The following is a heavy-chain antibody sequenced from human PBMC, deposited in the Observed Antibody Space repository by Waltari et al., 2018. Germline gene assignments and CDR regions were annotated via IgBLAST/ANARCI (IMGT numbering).Heavy chain of an antibody. CDR2: IYYSGST. CDR3: ARVSSSSWPAVDY. CDR1: GGSISSSSYY. D-gene: IGHD6-13*01. J-gene: IGHJ4*02. Sequence: QLQLQESGPGLVKPSETLSLTCTVSGGSISSSSYYWGWIRQPPGKGLEWIGSIYYSGSTYYNPSLKSRVTISVDTSKNQFSLKLSSVTAADTAVYYCARVSSSSWPAVDYWGQGTLVTVSS. V-gene: IGHV4-39*07.